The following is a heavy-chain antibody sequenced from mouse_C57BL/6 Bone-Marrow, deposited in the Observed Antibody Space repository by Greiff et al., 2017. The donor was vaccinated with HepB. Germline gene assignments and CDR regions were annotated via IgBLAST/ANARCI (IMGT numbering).Heavy chain of an antibody. Sequence: QVQLQQSGPGLVKPSQSLFLTCSITGFPITSGYYWIWIRQSPGKPLEWMGYITHSGETFYNPSLQSPISITRETSKNQFFLQLNSVTTEDTAMYYCAGDPYDYDGWFAYWGQGTLVTVSA. D-gene: IGHD2-4*01. CDR3: AGDPYDYDGWFAY. CDR2: ITHSGET. CDR1: GFPITSGYY. V-gene: IGHV12-3*01. J-gene: IGHJ3*01.